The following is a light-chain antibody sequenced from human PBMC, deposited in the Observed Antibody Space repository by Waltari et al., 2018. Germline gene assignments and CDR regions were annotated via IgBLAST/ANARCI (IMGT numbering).Light chain of an antibody. CDR1: QTIVSNF. J-gene: IGKJ1*01. Sequence: EVVLTQSPDTLSLSPGDRATLSCRASQTIVSNFLAWYQQKPGQAPSLVISGTSTRATGVPDRFGGSVSGTDFTLTISRLEPEDFAVYYCQQYGNSPVTFGQGTKVEIK. CDR3: QQYGNSPVT. CDR2: GTS. V-gene: IGKV3-20*01.